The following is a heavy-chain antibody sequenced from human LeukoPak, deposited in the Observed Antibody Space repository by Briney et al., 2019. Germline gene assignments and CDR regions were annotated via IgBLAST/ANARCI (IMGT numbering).Heavy chain of an antibody. CDR3: AREVKRWELLDRGAFDI. V-gene: IGHV1-46*01. CDR1: GYTFTSYY. CDR2: INPSGGST. D-gene: IGHD1-26*01. J-gene: IGHJ3*02. Sequence: ASVKVSCKASGYTFTSYYMHWVRQAPGQGLEWMGIINPSGGSTSYAQKFQGRVTMTRDMSTSTVYMELSSLRSEDTAVYYCAREVKRWELLDRGAFDIWGQGTMVAVSS.